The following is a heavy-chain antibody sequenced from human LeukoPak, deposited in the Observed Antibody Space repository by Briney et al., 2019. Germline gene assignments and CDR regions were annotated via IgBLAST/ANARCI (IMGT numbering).Heavy chain of an antibody. CDR1: GFTFSSYA. D-gene: IGHD1-26*01. Sequence: GGSLRLSCAASGFTFSSYAMSWVRQAPGKGLEWVSVISGSGGSTYYADSVKGRFTNSRDNSKNTLYLQMNSLRAEDTAVYYCAKGIVGATRKINFFDYWGQGTLVTVSS. CDR3: AKGIVGATRKINFFDY. V-gene: IGHV3-23*01. CDR2: ISGSGGST. J-gene: IGHJ4*02.